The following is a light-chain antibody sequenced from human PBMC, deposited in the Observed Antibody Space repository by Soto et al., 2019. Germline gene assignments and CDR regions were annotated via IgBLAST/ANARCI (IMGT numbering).Light chain of an antibody. Sequence: QSALTQPASVSGSPGQSITISCTGTSSDVGGYNYVSWYQQHPGEAPKLMIYEVTKRPSGASNRFSGSRSGNTASLTISGLQADDEDDYYCSSYASINTVLFGGGTKLTVL. J-gene: IGLJ2*01. CDR1: SSDVGGYNY. CDR3: SSYASINTVL. CDR2: EVT. V-gene: IGLV2-14*01.